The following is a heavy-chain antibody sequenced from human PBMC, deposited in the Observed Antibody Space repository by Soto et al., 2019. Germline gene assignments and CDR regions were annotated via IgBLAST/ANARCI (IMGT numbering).Heavy chain of an antibody. V-gene: IGHV1-69*01. D-gene: IGHD5-12*01. Sequence: QVQLVQSGAEVKKPGSSVKVSCKASGGTFSSYAISWVRQAPGQGLEWMGGIIPFFGTANYAQKFQGRVTITADESTSTAYMELSSLRSEDTAVYYCASLGYSGYDGRGAYYYYGMDVWGQGTTVTVSS. CDR2: IIPFFGTA. J-gene: IGHJ6*02. CDR3: ASLGYSGYDGRGAYYYYGMDV. CDR1: GGTFSSYA.